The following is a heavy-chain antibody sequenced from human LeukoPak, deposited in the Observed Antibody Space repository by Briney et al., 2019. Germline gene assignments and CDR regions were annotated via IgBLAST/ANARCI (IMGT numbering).Heavy chain of an antibody. CDR1: GGSFSGYY. CDR3: AGDPSITIFGVVIPFSDY. D-gene: IGHD3-3*01. Sequence: PSETLSLTCAVYGGSFSGYYWSWIRQPPGKGLEWIGEINHSGSTNYNPSLKSRVTISVDTSKNQFSLKLSSVTAADTAVYYRAGDPSITIFGVVIPFSDYWGQGTLVTVSS. CDR2: INHSGST. J-gene: IGHJ4*02. V-gene: IGHV4-34*01.